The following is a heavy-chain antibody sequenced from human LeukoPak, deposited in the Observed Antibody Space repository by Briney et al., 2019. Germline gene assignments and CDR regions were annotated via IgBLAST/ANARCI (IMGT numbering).Heavy chain of an antibody. CDR3: ARVGDGLNDGFDI. V-gene: IGHV1-2*06. CDR1: GYTFTGYY. D-gene: IGHD5-24*01. CDR2: INPNSGGT. J-gene: IGHJ3*02. Sequence: ASVKVSCKASGYTFTGYYMNWVRQAPGQGLEWMGRINPNSGGTNYAQNFQGSVTMTRDTSITTVYMELSRLRSDDTAVYYCARVGDGLNDGFDIWGQGTMVTVSS.